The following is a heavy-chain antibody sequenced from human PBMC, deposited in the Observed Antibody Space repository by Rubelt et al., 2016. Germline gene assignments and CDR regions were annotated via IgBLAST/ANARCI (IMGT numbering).Heavy chain of an antibody. CDR1: GYTFTSYG. CDR3: ARDRWQELDD. Sequence: QVQLVQSGAEVKKPGASVKVSCKASGYTFTSYGITWVRQAPGQGLEWMGWISGNNGNTNYAQQLQGRVTMTPDTSTSTAVRERRSRRSDDTAVYYCARDRWQELDDWGQGTLVTVSS. V-gene: IGHV1-18*01. J-gene: IGHJ4*02. D-gene: IGHD1-26*01. CDR2: ISGNNGNT.